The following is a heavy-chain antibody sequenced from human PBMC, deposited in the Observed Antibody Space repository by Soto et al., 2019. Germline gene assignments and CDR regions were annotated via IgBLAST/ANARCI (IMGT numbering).Heavy chain of an antibody. CDR2: MSYDGSNQ. J-gene: IGHJ4*02. D-gene: IGHD6-6*01. Sequence: QVQLVESGGGVVQPGRSLRLSCAASGFTLSGNDMHWVRQAPGKGPEWVAVMSYDGSNQYYGDSVKGRFTISGDTSKSTLYLQMNSLRTEDTAVYYCAKGGWYSSSSPSDCWGQGTLVTVSS. CDR3: AKGGWYSSSSPSDC. CDR1: GFTLSGND. V-gene: IGHV3-30*18.